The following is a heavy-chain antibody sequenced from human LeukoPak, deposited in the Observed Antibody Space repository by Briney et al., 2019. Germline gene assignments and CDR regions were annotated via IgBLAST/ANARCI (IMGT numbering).Heavy chain of an antibody. CDR2: INHSGST. V-gene: IGHV4-34*01. J-gene: IGHJ6*04. D-gene: IGHD3-16*01. CDR1: GGSFSGYY. Sequence: SETLSLTCAVYGGSFSGYYWSWIRQPPGKGLEWIGEINHSGSTNYNPSLKSRLTISVDTSKNQFSLKLSSVTAADTAVYYCARGKGGAGGYYYYGMDVWGKGTTVTVSS. CDR3: ARGKGGAGGYYYYGMDV.